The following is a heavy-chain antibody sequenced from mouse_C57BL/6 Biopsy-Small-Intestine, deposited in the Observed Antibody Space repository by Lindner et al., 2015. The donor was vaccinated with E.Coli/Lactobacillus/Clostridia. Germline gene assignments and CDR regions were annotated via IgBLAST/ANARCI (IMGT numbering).Heavy chain of an antibody. CDR1: GYTFTSYW. V-gene: IGHV1-5*01. CDR3: TRTLYSKRMDYYAMDY. D-gene: IGHD2-5*01. CDR2: IYPGNSDT. J-gene: IGHJ4*01. Sequence: VQLQESGTVLARPGASVKMSCKASGYTFTSYWMHWVKQRPGQGLEWIGAIYPGNSDTSYNQKFKGKAKLTAVTSASTAYMELSSLTNEDSAVYYCTRTLYSKRMDYYAMDYWGQGTSVTVSS.